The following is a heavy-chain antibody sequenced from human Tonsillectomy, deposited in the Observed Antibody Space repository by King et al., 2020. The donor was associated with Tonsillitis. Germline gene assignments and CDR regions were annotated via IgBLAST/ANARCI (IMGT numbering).Heavy chain of an antibody. Sequence: VQLQQSGPGLVKPSQTLSLTCAISGDSVSSNSAAWNWIRQSPSRGLEWLGRTYYRSKWYNDYAVSVKSRITINPDTSKNQFSLQLNSVTPEDTAVYYCARGRAYCSGSSCYKDYYYYGMDVWGQGTTVTVSS. V-gene: IGHV6-1*01. CDR3: ARGRAYCSGSSCYKDYYYYGMDV. J-gene: IGHJ6*02. D-gene: IGHD2-15*01. CDR1: GDSVSSNSAA. CDR2: TYYRSKWYN.